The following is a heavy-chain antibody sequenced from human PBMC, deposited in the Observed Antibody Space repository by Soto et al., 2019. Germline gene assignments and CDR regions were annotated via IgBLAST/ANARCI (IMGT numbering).Heavy chain of an antibody. CDR1: GFTFSSYG. V-gene: IGHV3-30*03. Sequence: PGGSLRLSCAASGFTFSSYGMHWVRQAPGKGLEWVAVISYDGSNKYYADSVKGRFTISRDNSKNTLYLQMNSLRAEDTAVYYCAMEGIQLWLLLDYWGQGTMVTVYS. D-gene: IGHD5-18*01. CDR3: AMEGIQLWLLLDY. J-gene: IGHJ4*02. CDR2: ISYDGSNK.